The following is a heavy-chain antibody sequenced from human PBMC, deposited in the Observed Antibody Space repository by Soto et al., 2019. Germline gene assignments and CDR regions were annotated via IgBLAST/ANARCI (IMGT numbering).Heavy chain of an antibody. V-gene: IGHV4-39*01. Sequence: PSETLSLTCSVSGGCMSSSRYYWGWIRQPPGKGLEWIGSMDYRGSTSYNPSLKSRVTISVDTSKNQFTLRLSSVTAADTAVYNCARHVKGGNCYDSWFDPWGQGTLVTVSS. CDR3: ARHVKGGNCYDSWFDP. CDR2: MDYRGST. D-gene: IGHD2-15*01. CDR1: GGCMSSSRYY. J-gene: IGHJ5*02.